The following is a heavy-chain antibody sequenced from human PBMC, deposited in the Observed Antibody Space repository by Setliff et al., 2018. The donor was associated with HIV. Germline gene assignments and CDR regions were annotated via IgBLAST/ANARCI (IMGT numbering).Heavy chain of an antibody. CDR2: IYYSGTT. V-gene: IGHV4-39*07. CDR3: AGIPIAGNIYWYFDL. Sequence: PSETLSLTCTVSGGSISSSSYYWGWIRQPPGKGLEWIGSIYYSGTTYYNPSLKSRVTISVDESKNQFSLKLSSVTAADTAVYFCAGIPIAGNIYWYFDLWGRGTLVTVSS. J-gene: IGHJ2*01. D-gene: IGHD6-13*01. CDR1: GGSISSSSYY.